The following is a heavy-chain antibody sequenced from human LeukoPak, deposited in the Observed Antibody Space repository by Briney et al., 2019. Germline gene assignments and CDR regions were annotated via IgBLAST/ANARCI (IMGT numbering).Heavy chain of an antibody. D-gene: IGHD3-3*01. CDR1: GFTFSNYW. CDR2: IKPDGSET. Sequence: GGSLRLSCAASGFTFSNYWMSWVRQAPEKGLEWVANIKPDGSETYSVDSVKGRFTISRDNAKNSLYLQMNSPRAEDTAVYYCARTLRFFRFLDVWGQGTTVTVSS. CDR3: ARTLRFFRFLDV. V-gene: IGHV3-7*03. J-gene: IGHJ6*02.